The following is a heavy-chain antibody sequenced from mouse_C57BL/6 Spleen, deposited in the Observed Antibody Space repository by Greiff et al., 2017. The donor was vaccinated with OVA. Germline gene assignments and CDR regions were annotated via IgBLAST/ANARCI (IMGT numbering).Heavy chain of an antibody. CDR1: GYTFTSYW. D-gene: IGHD2-14*01. Sequence: QVQLQQPGAELVKPGASVKLSCKASGYTFTSYWMHWVKQRPGQGLEWIGMIHPNSGSTNYNEKFKSKATLTVDKSSSTAYMQLSSLTSEDSAVYYCAREGGGVRVFDYWGQGTTLTVSS. J-gene: IGHJ2*01. V-gene: IGHV1-64*01. CDR3: AREGGGVRVFDY. CDR2: IHPNSGST.